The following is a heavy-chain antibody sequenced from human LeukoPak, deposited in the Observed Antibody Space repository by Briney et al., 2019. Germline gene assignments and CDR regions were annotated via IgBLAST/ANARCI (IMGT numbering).Heavy chain of an antibody. D-gene: IGHD2-2*01. Sequence: GGSLRLSCAASGFTFSSYWMHWVRQAPGKGLVWVSRINSDGSSTSYADSVKGRSTISRDNAKNTLYLQMNSLRAEDTAVYYCARGGSVVVPAAIYWGQGTLVTVSS. V-gene: IGHV3-74*01. CDR2: INSDGSST. CDR1: GFTFSSYW. CDR3: ARGGSVVVPAAIY. J-gene: IGHJ4*02.